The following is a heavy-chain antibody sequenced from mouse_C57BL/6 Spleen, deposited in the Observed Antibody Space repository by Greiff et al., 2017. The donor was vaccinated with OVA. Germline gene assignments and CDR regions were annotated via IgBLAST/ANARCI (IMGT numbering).Heavy chain of an antibody. CDR3: ARGDSSGYGFFDY. CDR1: GYAFSSSW. V-gene: IGHV1-82*01. Sequence: VQLQQSGPELVKPGASVKISCKASGYAFSSSWMNWVKQRPGKGLEWIGRIYPGDGDTNYNGKFKGKATLTADKSSSTAYMQLSSLTSEDSAVYFCARGDSSGYGFFDYWGQGTTLTVSS. CDR2: IYPGDGDT. J-gene: IGHJ2*01. D-gene: IGHD3-2*02.